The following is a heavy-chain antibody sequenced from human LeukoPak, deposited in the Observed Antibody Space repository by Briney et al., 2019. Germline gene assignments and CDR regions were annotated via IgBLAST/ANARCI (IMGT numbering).Heavy chain of an antibody. CDR3: ARGRERVVATMGYY. CDR2: ISAYNGNT. J-gene: IGHJ4*02. D-gene: IGHD5-12*01. V-gene: IGHV1-18*01. CDR1: GYTFTSYG. Sequence: GASVKVSCKASGYTFTSYGISWVRQAPGQGLEWMGWISAYNGNTNYAQKLQGRVTMTTDTSTRTAYMELRSLRSDDTAVYYCARGRERVVATMGYYWGQGTLVTVSS.